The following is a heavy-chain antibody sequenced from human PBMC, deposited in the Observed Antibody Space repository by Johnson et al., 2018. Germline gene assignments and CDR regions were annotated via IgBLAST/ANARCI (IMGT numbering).Heavy chain of an antibody. J-gene: IGHJ6*02. CDR1: GGTFSSYA. Sequence: QVQLVQSGAEVKKPGSSVKVSCKASGGTFSSYAISWVRQAPGQGLEWMGGIIPIFGTANYAQKFQGRVTITADESTSTAYMELSSLRSEDTAVYYCARGPPLLLLGVARASYYYYGMDVWGQGTTVTVSS. CDR2: IIPIFGTA. V-gene: IGHV1-69*01. CDR3: ARGPPLLLLGVARASYYYYGMDV. D-gene: IGHD3-3*01.